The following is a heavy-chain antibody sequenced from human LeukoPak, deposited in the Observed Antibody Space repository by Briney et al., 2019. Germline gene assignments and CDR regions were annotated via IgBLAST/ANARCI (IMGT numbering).Heavy chain of an antibody. D-gene: IGHD1-26*01. V-gene: IGHV4-34*01. CDR1: GGSFSGYY. Sequence: SETLSLTCAVYGGSFSGYYWSWIRQPPGKGLEWIGEINHSGSTNYNPSLKSRVTISVDTSKNQFSLKLSSVTAADTAVYYCARVKGSLGAITHFDYWGQGTLVTVSS. CDR2: INHSGST. J-gene: IGHJ4*02. CDR3: ARVKGSLGAITHFDY.